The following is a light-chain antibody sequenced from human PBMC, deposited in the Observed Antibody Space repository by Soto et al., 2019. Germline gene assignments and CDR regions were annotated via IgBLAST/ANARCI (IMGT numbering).Light chain of an antibody. CDR3: QQSYSTPPFT. CDR2: EAS. Sequence: DIQMTQSPSPLSASVGDRVDITCRTSQHVRSYINWYQAKPGKAPKLLIYEASSLESGVPSRFSGSGSGTDFTLTISSLQPEDSATYYCQQSYSTPPFTFGPGTRVDI. CDR1: QHVRSY. J-gene: IGKJ3*01. V-gene: IGKV1-39*01.